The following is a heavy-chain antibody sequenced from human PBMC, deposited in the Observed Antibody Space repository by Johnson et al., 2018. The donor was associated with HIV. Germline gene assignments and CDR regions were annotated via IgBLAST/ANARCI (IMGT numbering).Heavy chain of an antibody. Sequence: EVQLVESGGGVVQPGRSLRLSCAASGFTFSSYWMSWVRQAPGKGLEWVSGINWNGGSTGYADSVKGRFTISRDNAKNSLYLQMNSLRAEDTAVYYCARDSTAGPDKGLDYVGAFDIWGQGTMVTVSS. V-gene: IGHV3-20*04. D-gene: IGHD4-17*01. J-gene: IGHJ3*02. CDR2: INWNGGST. CDR1: GFTFSSYW. CDR3: ARDSTAGPDKGLDYVGAFDI.